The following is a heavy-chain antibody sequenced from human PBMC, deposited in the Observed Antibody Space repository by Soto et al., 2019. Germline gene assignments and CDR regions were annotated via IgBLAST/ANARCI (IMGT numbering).Heavy chain of an antibody. CDR2: IKSKSDGGTT. CDR3: VTWGYFLDY. D-gene: IGHD3-22*01. Sequence: EDQLVESGGHLVKPGESLRLSCAGSGFIFSNSWMNGVRQAPGKGLEWVGGIKSKSDGGTTEYAAPVNGRFTISRDDSKNTVYVQMNSLKSEDAAVYYCVTWGYFLDYWGQRSLVTVSS. CDR1: GFIFSNSW. J-gene: IGHJ4*02. V-gene: IGHV3-15*07.